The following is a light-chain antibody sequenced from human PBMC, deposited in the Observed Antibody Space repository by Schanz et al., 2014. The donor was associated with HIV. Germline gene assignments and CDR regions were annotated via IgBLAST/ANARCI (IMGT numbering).Light chain of an antibody. CDR2: TAS. Sequence: IQMSQSPSSLSASVGDRVTLTCRTNLTISSYLSWYQQKPGKAPNLLIYTASTLQSGVPSRFSGSGSGTDFTLTITSLQPEDFATYYCQQSYSAPSTFGQGTRLEIK. V-gene: IGKV1-39*01. CDR1: LTISSY. J-gene: IGKJ2*01. CDR3: QQSYSAPST.